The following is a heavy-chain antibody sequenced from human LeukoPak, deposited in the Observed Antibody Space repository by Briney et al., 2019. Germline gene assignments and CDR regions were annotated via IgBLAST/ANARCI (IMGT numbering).Heavy chain of an antibody. Sequence: PGGSLRLSCAASGFTVSSNYMSWVRQAPGKGLEWVSVIYSGGSTYYADSVKGRFTISRDNSKNTLYLQMNSLRAEDTAVYYCARAFTPYYYDSSGYFDYWGQGTLVTVSS. D-gene: IGHD3-22*01. CDR3: ARAFTPYYYDSSGYFDY. V-gene: IGHV3-66*01. CDR2: IYSGGST. CDR1: GFTVSSNY. J-gene: IGHJ4*02.